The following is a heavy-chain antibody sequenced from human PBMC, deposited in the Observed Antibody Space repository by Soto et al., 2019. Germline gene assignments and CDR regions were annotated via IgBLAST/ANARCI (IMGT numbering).Heavy chain of an antibody. CDR1: GFTFVDYA. D-gene: IGHD2-15*01. V-gene: IGHV3-49*03. CDR2: IRSKAYGGTT. Sequence: GGSLRLSCTASGFTFVDYAMSWFRQAPGKGLEWVGFIRSKAYGGTTEYAASVKGRFTISRDDSKSIAYLQMNSLKTEDTAVYYCTAPVVTGLYFDYWGQGTLVTVSS. J-gene: IGHJ4*02. CDR3: TAPVVTGLYFDY.